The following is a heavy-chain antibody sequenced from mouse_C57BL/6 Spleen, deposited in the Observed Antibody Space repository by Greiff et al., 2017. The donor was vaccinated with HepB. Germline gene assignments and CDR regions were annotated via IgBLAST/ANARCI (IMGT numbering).Heavy chain of an antibody. CDR1: GYTFTDYY. Sequence: QVQLKESGAELVRPGASVKLSCKASGYTFTDYYINWVKQRPGQGLEWIARIYPGSGNTYYNEKFKGKATLTAEKSSSTAYMQLSSLTSEDSAVYFCARYYYGSSYAMDYWGQGTSVTVPS. CDR3: ARYYYGSSYAMDY. CDR2: IYPGSGNT. V-gene: IGHV1-76*01. D-gene: IGHD1-1*01. J-gene: IGHJ4*01.